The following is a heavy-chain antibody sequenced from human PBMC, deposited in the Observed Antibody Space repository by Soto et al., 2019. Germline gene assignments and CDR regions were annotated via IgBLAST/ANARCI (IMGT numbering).Heavy chain of an antibody. CDR1: VGSISSYY. CDR3: ARGIPGGYDLDGYGMDV. CDR2: IYYSGST. Sequence: SETLSLTCTVSVGSISSYYWSWIRQPPGKGLEWIGYIYYSGSTNYNPSLKSRVTISVDTSKNQFSLKLSSVTAADTAVYYCARGIPGGYDLDGYGMDVWGQGTTVTVSS. J-gene: IGHJ6*02. V-gene: IGHV4-59*12. D-gene: IGHD5-12*01.